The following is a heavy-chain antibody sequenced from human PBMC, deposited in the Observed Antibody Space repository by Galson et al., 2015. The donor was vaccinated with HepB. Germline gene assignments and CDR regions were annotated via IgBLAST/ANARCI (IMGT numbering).Heavy chain of an antibody. J-gene: IGHJ4*02. D-gene: IGHD3/OR15-3a*01. CDR2: ICSDGSST. CDR3: ARLIVGPG. Sequence: PLRLSCVDPGFTFSSHWRHWVRQAQGKGLVWVSRICSDGSSTSYADSVKGRLTISRDNANNTLYLQMNSLRAEDTAVYYCARLIVGPGWGQGTLVTVSS. V-gene: IGHV3-74*01. CDR1: GFTFSSHW.